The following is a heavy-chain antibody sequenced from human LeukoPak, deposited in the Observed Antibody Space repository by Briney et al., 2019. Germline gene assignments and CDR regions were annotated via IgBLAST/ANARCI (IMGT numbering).Heavy chain of an antibody. Sequence: SETLSLTCTVSGGSISSSSYYWSWIRQPAGKGLEWIGRIYTSGTTNYNPSLKSRITMSVDTSKNQFSLKMRSVTAADTAVYYCARANYDGSDYWGQGTLVTVSS. CDR1: GGSISSSSYY. D-gene: IGHD3-22*01. CDR2: IYTSGTT. J-gene: IGHJ4*02. CDR3: ARANYDGSDY. V-gene: IGHV4-61*02.